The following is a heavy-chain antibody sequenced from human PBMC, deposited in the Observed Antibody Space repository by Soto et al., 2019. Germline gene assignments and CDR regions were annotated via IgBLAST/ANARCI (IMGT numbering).Heavy chain of an antibody. V-gene: IGHV4-30-4*01. CDR1: GGSISSGDYY. D-gene: IGHD1-1*01. J-gene: IGHJ6*02. Sequence: SETLSLTCTVSGGSISSGDYYWSWIRQPPGKGLEWIGYIYYSGSTYYNPSLKSRVTISVDTSKNQFSLKLSSVTAADTAVYFCARVKAQGTYYYYGMDVWGQGTTVTVSS. CDR3: ARVKAQGTYYYYGMDV. CDR2: IYYSGST.